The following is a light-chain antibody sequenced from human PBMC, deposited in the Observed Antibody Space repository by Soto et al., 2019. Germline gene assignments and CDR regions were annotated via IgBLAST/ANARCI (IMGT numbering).Light chain of an antibody. CDR3: QQRSQWPLT. CDR2: DTF. J-gene: IGKJ4*02. V-gene: IGKV3-11*01. CDR1: QSVGTS. Sequence: EIVLTQSPATLSLSPGERATLSCRASQSVGTSLEWFQQKPGQAPSLLIFDTFNRATGIPARFSGSGSGTDFTLTISNLEPDDCAVYYCQQRSQWPLTFGGGTKVEIK.